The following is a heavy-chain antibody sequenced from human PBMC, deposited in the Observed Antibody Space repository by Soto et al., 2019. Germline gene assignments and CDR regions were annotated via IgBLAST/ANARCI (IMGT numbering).Heavy chain of an antibody. V-gene: IGHV1-8*01. CDR2: MNAKSGDT. CDR3: ARGNPFNYAGFDV. D-gene: IGHD3-16*01. CDR1: GYTFSDFD. J-gene: IGHJ6*02. Sequence: ASVKVSCKTSGYTFSDFDINWRRQTSGQGPEWMGWMNAKSGDTFFAQRFHDKFNMTWDTSLTTAYMEVGSLTSDHAAIYYCARGNPFNYAGFDVWGQGTTVTVSS.